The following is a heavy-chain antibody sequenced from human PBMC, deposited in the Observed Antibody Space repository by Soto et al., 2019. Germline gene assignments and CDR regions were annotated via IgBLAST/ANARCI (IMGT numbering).Heavy chain of an antibody. J-gene: IGHJ4*02. Sequence: SVEVSCKASGGTFSSYAISWVRQAPGQGLEWMGGIIPIFGTANYAQKFQGRVTITAEKSTSTAYMELSSLRSEDTAVYYCARHMAPPYSSGWYAGYWGPGTMLTV. CDR1: GGTFSSYA. D-gene: IGHD6-19*01. CDR3: ARHMAPPYSSGWYAGY. CDR2: IIPIFGTA. V-gene: IGHV1-69*06.